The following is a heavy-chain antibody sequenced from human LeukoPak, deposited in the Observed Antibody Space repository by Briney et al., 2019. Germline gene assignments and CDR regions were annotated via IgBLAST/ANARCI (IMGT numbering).Heavy chain of an antibody. V-gene: IGHV4-59*08. CDR1: GGSFSGYY. CDR3: ASRATAAGPLDY. Sequence: SETLSLTCAVYGGSFSGYYWSWIRQPPGKGLEWIGYIYYSGSTNYNPSLKSRVTISVDTSKNQFSLKLSSVTAADTAVYYCASRATAAGPLDYWGQGTLVTVSS. CDR2: IYYSGST. D-gene: IGHD6-13*01. J-gene: IGHJ4*02.